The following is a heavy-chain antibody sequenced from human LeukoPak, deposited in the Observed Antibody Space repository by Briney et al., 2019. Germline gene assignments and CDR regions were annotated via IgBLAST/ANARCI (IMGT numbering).Heavy chain of an antibody. V-gene: IGHV1-46*01. CDR2: INPSGGST. J-gene: IGHJ6*02. Sequence: ASVNVSCKASGYTFTSYYMHWVRQAPGQGLEWMGIINPSGGSTSYAQKFQGRVTMTRDTSTSTVYMELSSLRSEDTAVYYCARGRWLQPLGYYYYGMDVWGQGTTVTVSS. CDR3: ARGRWLQPLGYYYYGMDV. D-gene: IGHD5-24*01. CDR1: GYTFTSYY.